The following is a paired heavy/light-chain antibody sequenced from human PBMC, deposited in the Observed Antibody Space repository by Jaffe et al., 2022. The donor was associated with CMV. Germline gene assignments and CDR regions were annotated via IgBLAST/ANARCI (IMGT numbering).Heavy chain of an antibody. D-gene: IGHD3-10*01. J-gene: IGHJ5*02. CDR2: MNPNSGNT. CDR1: GYTFTSYD. Sequence: QVQLVQSGAEVKKPGASVKVSCKASGYTFTSYDINWVRQATGQGLEWMGWMNPNSGNTGYAQKFQGRVTMTRNTSISTAYMELSSLRSEDTAVYYCARGERYYGSGSYGDQAAFDPWGQGTLVTVSS. CDR3: ARGERYYGSGSYGDQAAFDP. V-gene: IGHV1-8*01.
Light chain of an antibody. Sequence: QSVLTQPPSASGTPGQRVTISCSGSSSNIGSNYVYWYQQLPGTAPKLLIYRNNQRPSGVPDRFSGSKSGTSASLAISGLRSEDEADYYCAAWDDSLSGPYVVFGGGTKLTVL. V-gene: IGLV1-47*01. CDR1: SSNIGSNY. CDR2: RNN. CDR3: AAWDDSLSGPYVV. J-gene: IGLJ2*01.